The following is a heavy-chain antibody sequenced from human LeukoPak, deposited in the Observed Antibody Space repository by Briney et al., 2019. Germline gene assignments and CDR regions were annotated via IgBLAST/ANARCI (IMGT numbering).Heavy chain of an antibody. CDR2: IWYDGSNK. Sequence: GRSLRLSCAASGFTFGSYGMHWVRQAPGKGLEWVAVIWYDGSNKYYADSVKGRFTISRDNSKNTLYLQMNSLRAEDTAVYYCATHALVAGPWYFDYWGQGTLVTVSS. J-gene: IGHJ4*02. CDR1: GFTFGSYG. V-gene: IGHV3-33*01. CDR3: ATHALVAGPWYFDY. D-gene: IGHD6-19*01.